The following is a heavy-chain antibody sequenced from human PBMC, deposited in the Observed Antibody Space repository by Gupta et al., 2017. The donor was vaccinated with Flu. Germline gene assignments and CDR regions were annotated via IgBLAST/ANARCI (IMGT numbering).Heavy chain of an antibody. CDR2: VSGSGGRT. J-gene: IGHJ4*02. V-gene: IGHV3-23*01. Sequence: QLLESGGGLVQRGDSLRLSCVASGFTFGIYAMNWVRQGPGKGREWDSAVSGSGGRTYYADSVRGRFTISRDKSKNTLFLQMNSLRAEDTAVYYCTKESGTYPGGFDFWGQGTLVTVSS. D-gene: IGHD1-26*01. CDR3: TKESGTYPGGFDF. CDR1: GFTFGIYA.